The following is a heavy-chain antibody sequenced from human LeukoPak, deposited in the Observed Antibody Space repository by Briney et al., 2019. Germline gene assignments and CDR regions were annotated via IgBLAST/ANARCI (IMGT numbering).Heavy chain of an antibody. V-gene: IGHV5-51*01. CDR3: ARRTAATGISWFDP. D-gene: IGHD2-15*01. J-gene: IGHJ5*02. Sequence: GESLKISCKGSGYNFTTYWIAWVRQMPGKGLEWMGIIYPGDSDTRYSPSFQGQVTISADMSISTAYLQWSSLKASDTAMYYCARRTAATGISWFDPWGQGTLVTVSS. CDR2: IYPGDSDT. CDR1: GYNFTTYW.